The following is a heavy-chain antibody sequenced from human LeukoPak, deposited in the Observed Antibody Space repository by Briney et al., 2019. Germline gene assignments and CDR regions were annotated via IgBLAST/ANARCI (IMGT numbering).Heavy chain of an antibody. D-gene: IGHD1-26*01. V-gene: IGHV4-59*01. J-gene: IGHJ2*01. Sequence: PSETLSLTCTVSGASISSYYWSWIRQPPGKGLEWIGYIYYSGSTNYNPSLKSRVTMSVDTSKNQFSLRLTSVTAADTAVYHCARGGWSLDLWGRGTLVTVSS. CDR1: GASISSYY. CDR3: ARGGWSLDL. CDR2: IYYSGST.